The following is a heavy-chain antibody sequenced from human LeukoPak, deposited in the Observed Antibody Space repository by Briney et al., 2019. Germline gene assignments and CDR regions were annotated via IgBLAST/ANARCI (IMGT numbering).Heavy chain of an antibody. D-gene: IGHD3-16*01. CDR2: IYIGGTT. CDR1: GFTFSNYY. V-gene: IGHV3-66*01. J-gene: IGHJ3*02. Sequence: SGGSLRLSCAASGFTFSNYYMSWVRQAPGKGLEWLSVIYIGGTTYHLDSVKGRFTVSRDISKNTLYLQLNSLRPEDTAVYYCAREDRGADIWGQGTMVTVSS. CDR3: AREDRGADI.